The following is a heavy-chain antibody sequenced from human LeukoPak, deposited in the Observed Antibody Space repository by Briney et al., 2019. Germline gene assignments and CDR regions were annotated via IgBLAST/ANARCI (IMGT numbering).Heavy chain of an antibody. CDR2: ISAYNGNT. CDR1: GYTFTSYG. CDR3: ARDIVVVPADNRYYYYGMDV. Sequence: GASVTVSCKASGYTFTSYGISWVRQAPGQGLEWMGWISAYNGNTNYAQKLQGRATMTTDTSTSTAYMELRSLRSDDTAVYYCARDIVVVPADNRYYYYGMDVWGQGTTVTVSS. J-gene: IGHJ6*02. V-gene: IGHV1-18*01. D-gene: IGHD2-2*01.